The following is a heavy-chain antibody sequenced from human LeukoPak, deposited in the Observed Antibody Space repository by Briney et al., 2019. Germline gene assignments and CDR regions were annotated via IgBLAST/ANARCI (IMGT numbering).Heavy chain of an antibody. CDR1: GFTFSSYW. J-gene: IGHJ4*02. V-gene: IGHV3-7*03. D-gene: IGHD6-19*01. CDR2: IKQDGSEK. Sequence: GGSLRLSCAASGFTFSSYWMSWVCQAPGKGLEWVANIKQDGSEKYYVDSVKGRFTISRDNAKNSLYLQMNSLRAEDTAVYYCAKDRASGSGSYSYRGFDYWGQGTLVTVSS. CDR3: AKDRASGSGSYSYRGFDY.